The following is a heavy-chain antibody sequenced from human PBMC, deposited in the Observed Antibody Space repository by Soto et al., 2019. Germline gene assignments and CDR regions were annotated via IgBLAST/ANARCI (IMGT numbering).Heavy chain of an antibody. CDR1: GFTFSSYG. CDR3: TNYYDSSGYYNPPYYYGMDV. CDR2: ISNDGGNK. V-gene: IGHV3-30*18. D-gene: IGHD3-22*01. Sequence: QVQLVESGGGVVQPGTSLRLSCAASGFTFSSYGIHWVRQPPGKGLEWVAVISNDGGNKFYADSVKGRFTISRDNSKNTVYLQMNSLRAEDTAVYYCTNYYDSSGYYNPPYYYGMDVWGQGTTVTASS. J-gene: IGHJ6*02.